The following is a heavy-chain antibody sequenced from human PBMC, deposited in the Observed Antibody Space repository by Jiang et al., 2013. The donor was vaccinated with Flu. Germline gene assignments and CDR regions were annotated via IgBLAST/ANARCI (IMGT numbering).Heavy chain of an antibody. J-gene: IGHJ4*02. D-gene: IGHD6-19*01. CDR1: GFTFSNFG. CDR2: ISYDGENR. CDR3: AKAWEQWLVNSPIEFDY. V-gene: IGHV3-30*18. Sequence: VQLVESGGDVVQPGRFLRLSCAASGFTFSNFGLHWVRRAPGKGLEWVAVISYDGENRYYADFAKGRFTISRDNSQNTLYLQMNSLRPEDTAIYYCAKAWEQWLVNSPIEFDYWGQGTLVTVSS.